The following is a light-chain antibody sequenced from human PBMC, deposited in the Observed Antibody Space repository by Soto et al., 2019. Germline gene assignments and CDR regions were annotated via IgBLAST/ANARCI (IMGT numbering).Light chain of an antibody. J-gene: IGKJ5*01. CDR3: QQSFSLHIA. CDR2: AAS. CDR1: RSIGNN. Sequence: EIQVTQSPTSLSASVGDRVTNTCRASRSIGNNLNWYQQRPGKAPQLLIYAASSLQSGVPSRFSGSSSGTDFTLTINGLQPEDFATYYSQQSFSLHIAIGQGTRL. V-gene: IGKV1-39*01.